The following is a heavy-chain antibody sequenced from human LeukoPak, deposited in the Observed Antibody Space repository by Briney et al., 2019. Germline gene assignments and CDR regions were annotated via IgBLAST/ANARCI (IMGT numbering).Heavy chain of an antibody. D-gene: IGHD3-22*01. CDR1: GGSISSSNYY. CDR3: ARGFRMYYYDSSGPEY. CDR2: VYYSGST. Sequence: SETLSLTCTVSGGSISSSNYYWGWIRQPPGNGLEWIGNVYYSGSTYYNPSLKSRVTISVDTSKNQFSLKLSSVTAADTAVYYCARGFRMYYYDSSGPEYWGQGTLVTVSS. V-gene: IGHV4-39*01. J-gene: IGHJ4*02.